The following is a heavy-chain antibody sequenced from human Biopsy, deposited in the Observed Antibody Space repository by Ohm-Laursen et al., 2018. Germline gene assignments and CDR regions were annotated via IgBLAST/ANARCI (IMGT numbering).Heavy chain of an antibody. D-gene: IGHD5-18*01. CDR3: AKTLGDSYGSRYFDY. V-gene: IGHV3-23*01. CDR1: GFTFSRYG. Sequence: SLRLSCSAPGFTFSRYGMSWVRQAPGKGLEWVSVTFESGDTTHYGDSVKGRFSVSRDNSKSTLYLQMNSLRAEDTAVYYCAKTLGDSYGSRYFDYWGQGTLVTVSS. J-gene: IGHJ4*02. CDR2: TFESGDTT.